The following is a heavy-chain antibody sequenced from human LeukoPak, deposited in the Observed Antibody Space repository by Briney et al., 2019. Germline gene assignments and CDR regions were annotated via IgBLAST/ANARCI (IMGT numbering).Heavy chain of an antibody. J-gene: IGHJ4*02. Sequence: GGSLKISCKGSGSSSISYWISWVPQMPGKGLEWMGRIDPSDSSTNYRPSFQGHDTISADKSINTAYLHWSSLKASDTAMYYCARAPSTTLRFFDYWAQGTLVTVSS. V-gene: IGHV5-10-1*01. D-gene: IGHD4-17*01. CDR1: GSSSISYW. CDR2: IDPSDSST. CDR3: ARAPSTTLRFFDY.